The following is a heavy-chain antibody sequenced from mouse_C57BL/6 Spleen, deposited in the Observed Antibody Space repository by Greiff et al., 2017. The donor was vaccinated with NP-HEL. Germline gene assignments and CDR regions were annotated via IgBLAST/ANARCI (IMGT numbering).Heavy chain of an antibody. CDR2: ISSGGDYI. Sequence: VQLKESGEGLVKPGGSLKLSCAASGFTFSSYAMSWVRQTPEKRLEWVAYISSGGDYIYYADTVKGRFTISRDNARNTLYLQMSRLKSEDTAMYYCTRDGYLFDYWGQGTTLTVSS. CDR3: TRDGYLFDY. D-gene: IGHD2-3*01. J-gene: IGHJ2*01. V-gene: IGHV5-9-1*02. CDR1: GFTFSSYA.